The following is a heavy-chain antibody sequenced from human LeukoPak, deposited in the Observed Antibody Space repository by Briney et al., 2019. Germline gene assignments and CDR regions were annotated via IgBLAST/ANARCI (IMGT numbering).Heavy chain of an antibody. CDR3: ARPSGYSFDY. J-gene: IGHJ4*02. V-gene: IGHV4-34*01. CDR2: INHSGIT. Sequence: SETLSLTCAVYGGSFSGYYWSWIRQPPGKGLEWIGEINHSGITNYNPSLNSRVTISVDTSKNQFSLKLSSVTAADTAVYYCARPSGYSFDYWGQGSLVAVSS. D-gene: IGHD6-25*01. CDR1: GGSFSGYY.